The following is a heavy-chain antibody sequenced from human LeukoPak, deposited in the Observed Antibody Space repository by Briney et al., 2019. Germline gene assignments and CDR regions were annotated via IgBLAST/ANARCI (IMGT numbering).Heavy chain of an antibody. CDR3: AKLTEVAPTRPQGFDL. Sequence: GGSLRLSCAASGFIFSNYEMNWVRQAPGKGLEWVSYISSRGGAIYFADSLKGRFTISRDNAKNSLYLQMSSLRAEDTAVYYCAKLTEVAPTRPQGFDLWGRGTLVTVSS. CDR2: ISSRGGAI. CDR1: GFIFSNYE. J-gene: IGHJ2*01. V-gene: IGHV3-48*03. D-gene: IGHD5-12*01.